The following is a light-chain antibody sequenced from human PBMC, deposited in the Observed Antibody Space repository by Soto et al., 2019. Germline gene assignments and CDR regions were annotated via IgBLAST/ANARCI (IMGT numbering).Light chain of an antibody. V-gene: IGKV4-1*01. CDR3: QQYYSTLT. Sequence: DIVMTQSPDSLAVSLGERATINCNSSQSVLYSSNNKNYLAWYQQKPGQPPKLLIYWASTRESGVPDRFSGSGSGTDFTLTISSLQAEDVAVYYCQQYYSTLTFGPGTKVDI. CDR1: QSVLYSSNNKNY. CDR2: WAS. J-gene: IGKJ3*01.